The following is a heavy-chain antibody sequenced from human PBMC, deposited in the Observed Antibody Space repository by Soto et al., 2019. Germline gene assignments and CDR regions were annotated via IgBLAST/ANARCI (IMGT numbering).Heavy chain of an antibody. Sequence: EVQLMESGGGLVQPGGSLRLSCASSGFTLSMSAVNWVRQAPGKGLEWVSYFSDSGDRTYYADSVKGRFSISRDRSKNTVSLQMDSLRAEDTAVYYCAKDRGIIVKAGDAFDVCGQGTKVTVSS. V-gene: IGHV3-23*01. CDR3: AKDRGIIVKAGDAFDV. CDR2: FSDSGDRT. CDR1: GFTLSMSA. D-gene: IGHD3-16*02. J-gene: IGHJ3*01.